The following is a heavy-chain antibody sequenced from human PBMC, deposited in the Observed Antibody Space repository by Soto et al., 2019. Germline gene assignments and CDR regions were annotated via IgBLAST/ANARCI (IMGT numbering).Heavy chain of an antibody. Sequence: PGGSLRLSCAASGFTFSDYYMSWIRQAPGKGLEWVSYISSSSSYTNYADSVKGRFTISGDNAKNSLYLQMNSLRAEDTAVYYCARATRSIAAAGFVYWGQGTLVTVSS. CDR2: ISSSSSYT. CDR1: GFTFSDYY. J-gene: IGHJ4*02. D-gene: IGHD6-13*01. V-gene: IGHV3-11*05. CDR3: ARATRSIAAAGFVY.